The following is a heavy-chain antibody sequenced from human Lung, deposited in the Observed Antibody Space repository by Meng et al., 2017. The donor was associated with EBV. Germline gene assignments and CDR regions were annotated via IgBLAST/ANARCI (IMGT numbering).Heavy chain of an antibody. J-gene: IGHJ2*01. CDR2: TYYRSKWYN. Sequence: SRPGLLKPSQTLSLTYAISVDSVSITGSAWNWIRQSPARGLEWLGRTYYRSKWYNDYAVSVKGRVAINPDTSKNQFSLQLNSVTPEDTAVYYCARGATSVFDLWGRGTLVTVSS. CDR1: VDSVSITGSA. V-gene: IGHV6-1*01. CDR3: ARGATSVFDL.